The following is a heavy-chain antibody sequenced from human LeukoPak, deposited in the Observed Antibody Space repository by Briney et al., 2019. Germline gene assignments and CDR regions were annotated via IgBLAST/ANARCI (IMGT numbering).Heavy chain of an antibody. V-gene: IGHV4-34*01. D-gene: IGHD3-9*01. CDR1: GGSFSGYY. J-gene: IGHJ4*02. Sequence: SETLSLTCAVYGGSFSGYYWSWIRQPPGKGLEWIGKINHSGSTNYNPSLKSRVTISVDTSKNQFSLKLSSVTAADTAVYYCARETGGYDILTLDYWGQGTLVTVSS. CDR2: INHSGST. CDR3: ARETGGYDILTLDY.